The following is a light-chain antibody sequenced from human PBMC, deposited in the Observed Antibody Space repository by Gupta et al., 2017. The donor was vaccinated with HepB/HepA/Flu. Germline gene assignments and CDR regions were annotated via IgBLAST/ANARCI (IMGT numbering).Light chain of an antibody. CDR2: GNT. CDR3: QSYDSSLTEV. CDR1: RSNIGAGYN. J-gene: IGLJ3*02. Sequence: QSVLTQPPSVSGAPGQTVILSCTGSRSNIGAGYNVHWYHQLPGRAPKLLIFGNTNRPAGVPDRFSASKSGTSASLAITGLQAEDEADYYCQSYDSSLTEVFGGGTKLTVL. V-gene: IGLV1-40*01.